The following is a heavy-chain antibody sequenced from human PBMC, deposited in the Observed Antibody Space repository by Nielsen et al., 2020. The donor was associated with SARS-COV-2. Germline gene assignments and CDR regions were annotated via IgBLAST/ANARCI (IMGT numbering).Heavy chain of an antibody. CDR2: IIPIFGTA. J-gene: IGHJ5*02. CDR3: ARIRYCGGDCYST. D-gene: IGHD2-21*02. Sequence: WVRQAPGQGLEWMGGIIPIFGTANYAQKFQGRVTITADKSTSTAHMELSSLRSEDTAVYYCARIRYCGGDCYSTWGQGTLVTVSS. V-gene: IGHV1-69*06.